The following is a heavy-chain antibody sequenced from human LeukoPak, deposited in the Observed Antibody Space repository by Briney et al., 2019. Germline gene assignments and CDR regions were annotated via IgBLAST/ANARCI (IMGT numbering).Heavy chain of an antibody. CDR3: ARDKGGYYPQPFDY. V-gene: IGHV1-69*01. Sequence: ASVKGSCKASGGTFSSYAISWVRQAPGQGLEWMGGIIPIFGTANYAQKFQGRVTITADESTSTAYMELSSVTAADTAVYYCARDKGGYYPQPFDYWGQGTLVTVSS. D-gene: IGHD3-3*01. J-gene: IGHJ4*02. CDR2: IIPIFGTA. CDR1: GGTFSSYA.